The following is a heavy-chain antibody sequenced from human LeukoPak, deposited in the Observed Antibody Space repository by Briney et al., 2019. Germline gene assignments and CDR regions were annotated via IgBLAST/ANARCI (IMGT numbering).Heavy chain of an antibody. CDR2: INTDGTVT. J-gene: IGHJ4*02. V-gene: IGHV3-74*01. D-gene: IGHD6-19*01. CDR3: ATKQWLAPPPDS. Sequence: GGSLRLSCAASGFTLSKHRVLWVRQAPGKGLESVSRINTDGTVTTYADSVKGRFTVSRDNADNTMFLQMNSVRDEDTAVYYCATKQWLAPPPDSWGQGTPVTVSS. CDR1: GFTLSKHR.